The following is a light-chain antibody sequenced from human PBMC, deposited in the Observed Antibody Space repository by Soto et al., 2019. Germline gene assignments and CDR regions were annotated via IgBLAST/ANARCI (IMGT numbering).Light chain of an antibody. CDR1: QSISSW. V-gene: IGKV1-5*01. CDR3: QQYNSYCT. CDR2: DAS. J-gene: IGKJ2*02. Sequence: DIQMTQSPSTLSASVGDRVTITCRASQSISSWLAWYQQKPGKAPRLLIYDASSLASGVPSRFSGSGSGTEFTLTISSLQDDDFAYYYCQQYNSYCTFGQGTKLEIK.